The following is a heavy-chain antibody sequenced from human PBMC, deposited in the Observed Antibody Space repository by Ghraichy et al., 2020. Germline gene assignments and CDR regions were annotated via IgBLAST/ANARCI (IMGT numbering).Heavy chain of an antibody. J-gene: IGHJ4*02. CDR3: ARVGRDGYIHY. CDR2: INSDGSST. D-gene: IGHD5-24*01. V-gene: IGHV3-74*01. Sequence: GVLNISCAASGFTFSSYWMHWVRQAPGKGLVWVSRINSDGSSTSYADSVKGRFTISRDNAKNTLYLQMNSLRAEDTAVYYCARVGRDGYIHYWGQGTLVTVSS. CDR1: GFTFSSYW.